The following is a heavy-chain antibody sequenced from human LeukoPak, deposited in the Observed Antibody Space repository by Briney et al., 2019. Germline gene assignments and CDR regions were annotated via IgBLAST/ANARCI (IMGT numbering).Heavy chain of an antibody. CDR2: ISGSGDNT. D-gene: IGHD3-22*01. Sequence: GGSLRLSCAASGFTFSSYAMSWVRQAPGKGLEWVSGISGSGDNTYYADSVKGRFTISRDNSKNTLYVQVNSLGTEGTAAYYCAKGSHYDSSGSFYFDYWGQGTLVTVSS. J-gene: IGHJ4*02. CDR3: AKGSHYDSSGSFYFDY. V-gene: IGHV3-23*01. CDR1: GFTFSSYA.